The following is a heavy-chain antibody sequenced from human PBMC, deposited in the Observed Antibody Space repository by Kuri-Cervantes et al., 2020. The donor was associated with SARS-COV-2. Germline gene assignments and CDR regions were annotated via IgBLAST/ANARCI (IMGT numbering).Heavy chain of an antibody. CDR3: ARAMVDPLWFGELLSPPDY. CDR1: GFTFSSYA. CDR2: ISYDGSNK. Sequence: GESLKISCAASGFTFSSYAMHWVRQAPGKGLEWVAVISYDGSNKYYADSVKGRFTISRDNSKNTLYLQMNSLRAEGTAVYYCARAMVDPLWFGELLSPPDYWGQGTLVTVSS. V-gene: IGHV3-30*04. J-gene: IGHJ4*02. D-gene: IGHD3-10*01.